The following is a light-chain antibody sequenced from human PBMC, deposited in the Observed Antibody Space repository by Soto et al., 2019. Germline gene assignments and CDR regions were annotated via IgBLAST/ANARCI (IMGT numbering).Light chain of an antibody. Sequence: QSALTQPASVSGSPGQSITLSCTGTSSDIGGYDYVSWYQRHPGKAPKLRIYDVNNRPSGVSNRFSGSKSGNTASLTISGLPAEDEADYYCTSYASGSSHVVFGGGTKLTVL. CDR2: DVN. J-gene: IGLJ2*01. CDR1: SSDIGGYDY. V-gene: IGLV2-14*01. CDR3: TSYASGSSHVV.